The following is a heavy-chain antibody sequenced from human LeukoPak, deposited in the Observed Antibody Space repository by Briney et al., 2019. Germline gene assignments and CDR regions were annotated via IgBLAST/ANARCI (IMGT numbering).Heavy chain of an antibody. V-gene: IGHV3-23*01. CDR3: AKTPDIHSSGWSYSFDY. D-gene: IGHD6-19*01. CDR2: ISGSGCST. CDR1: GFTFSSYA. Sequence: GGSLRLSCTASGFTFSSYAMSWVRQAPGKGLEWVSAISGSGCSTYYADSVKGRFTISRDNSKNTLYLHMNSLRADDTPVSYCAKTPDIHSSGWSYSFDYWGPGTLVTVSS. J-gene: IGHJ4*02.